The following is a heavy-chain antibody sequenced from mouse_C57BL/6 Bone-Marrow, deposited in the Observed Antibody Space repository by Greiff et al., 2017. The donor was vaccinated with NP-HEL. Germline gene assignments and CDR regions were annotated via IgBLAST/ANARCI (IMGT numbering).Heavy chain of an antibody. J-gene: IGHJ3*01. V-gene: IGHV1-42*01. CDR1: GYSFTGYY. Sequence: VQLQQSGPELVKPGASVKISCKASGYSFTGYYMNWVKQSPEKSLEWIGEINPSTGGTTYNQKFKAKATLTVDKSSSTAYMQLKSLTSEDSAVYYCAREYYGSSPWFAYWGQGTLVTVSA. CDR3: AREYYGSSPWFAY. D-gene: IGHD1-1*01. CDR2: INPSTGGT.